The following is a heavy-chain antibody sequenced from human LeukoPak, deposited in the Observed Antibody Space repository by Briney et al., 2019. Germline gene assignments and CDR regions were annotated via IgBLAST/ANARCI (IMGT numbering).Heavy chain of an antibody. CDR2: MNPNSGNT. J-gene: IGHJ4*02. V-gene: IGHV1-8*01. D-gene: IGHD2-2*01. CDR1: GYTFTSYD. Sequence: ASVKVSCKASGYTFTSYDINWARQATGQGLEWMGWMNPNSGNTGYAQKFQGRVTMTRNTSISTAYMELSSLRSEDTAVYYCAVYCSSTSCYLDYWGQGTLVTVSS. CDR3: AVYCSSTSCYLDY.